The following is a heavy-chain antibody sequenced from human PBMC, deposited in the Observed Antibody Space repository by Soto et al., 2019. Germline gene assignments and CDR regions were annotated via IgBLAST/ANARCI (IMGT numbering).Heavy chain of an antibody. CDR3: AKVGSHSGSHYDAFDI. D-gene: IGHD1-26*01. V-gene: IGHV3-23*01. CDR1: GFTFISYA. Sequence: EVQLLESGGGSVQPGGSLRLSCAASGFTFISYAMNWVRQAPGNGLEWVSAISGSADRTYYADSVKGRFTISRDNSNKILYLRMNSLRAEDTAVYYCAKVGSHSGSHYDAFDIWGQGTMVTVSS. CDR2: ISGSADRT. J-gene: IGHJ3*02.